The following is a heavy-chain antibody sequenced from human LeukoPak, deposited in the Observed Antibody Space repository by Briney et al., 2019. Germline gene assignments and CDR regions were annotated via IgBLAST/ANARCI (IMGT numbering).Heavy chain of an antibody. V-gene: IGHV1-69*06. CDR1: GGTFSSYA. CDR3: ARARRDLLAFDL. D-gene: IGHD1-26*01. CDR2: IIPIFGTA. Sequence: SVKVSCKASGGTFSSYAISWVRQAPGQGLEWMGGIIPIFGTANYAQKFQGRVTITADKSTSTAYMELSSLRSEDTAVYYCARARRDLLAFDLWGQGTMVTVSS. J-gene: IGHJ3*01.